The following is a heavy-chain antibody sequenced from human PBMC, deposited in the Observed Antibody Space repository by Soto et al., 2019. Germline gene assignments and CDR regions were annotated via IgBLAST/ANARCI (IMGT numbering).Heavy chain of an antibody. D-gene: IGHD6-25*01. V-gene: IGHV3-33*01. CDR2: IWYDGSNK. CDR3: ARDLAANSLAD. CDR1: GFTFSSYG. J-gene: IGHJ4*02. Sequence: GESLKISCAASGFTFSSYGMHWVRQAPGKGLEWVAVIWYDGSNKYYADSVKGRFTISRDNSKNTLYLQMNSLRAEDTAVYYCARDLAANSLADWGQGTLVTVSS.